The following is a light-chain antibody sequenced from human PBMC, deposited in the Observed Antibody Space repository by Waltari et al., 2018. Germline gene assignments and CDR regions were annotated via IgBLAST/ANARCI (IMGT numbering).Light chain of an antibody. CDR1: RANIGAHN. CDR2: TND. J-gene: IGLJ2*01. Sequence: QSLLIQPPSAPATPGQSVYISCSGSRANIGAHNVNWYHQVPGAAPKLLIYTNDQRPSGVSDRFSAFKSSTSASLAISGLQSEDEGDYYCATWDDSLNGPVFGGGTKLTVL. CDR3: ATWDDSLNGPV. V-gene: IGLV1-44*01.